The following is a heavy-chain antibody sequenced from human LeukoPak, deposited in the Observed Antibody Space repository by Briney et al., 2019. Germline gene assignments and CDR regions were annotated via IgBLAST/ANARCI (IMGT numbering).Heavy chain of an antibody. CDR1: GYTFTSYG. J-gene: IGHJ6*03. D-gene: IGHD2-2*01. Sequence: RASVKVSCKASGYTFTSYGISWVRQAPGLGLEWMGWISTYHGNTNYAQKLQGRVTMTTDTSTSTAYMELRSLRSDDTAVYYCARMFPAAYPDYYYYMDVWGKGTTVTVSS. CDR3: ARMFPAAYPDYYYYMDV. V-gene: IGHV1-18*01. CDR2: ISTYHGNT.